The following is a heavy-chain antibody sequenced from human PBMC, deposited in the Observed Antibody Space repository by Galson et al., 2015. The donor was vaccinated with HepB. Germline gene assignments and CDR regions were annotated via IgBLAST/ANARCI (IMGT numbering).Heavy chain of an antibody. CDR2: ISAGGDTT. CDR3: ARDQVLWFGSDEGGMDV. CDR1: GFTFSNYA. Sequence: SLRLSCAASGFTFSNYAMTWVRQAPGKGLEWVSSISAGGDTTYYADSVKGRFTISRDNAKKMLSLRTNSLRAEDTAVYYCARDQVLWFGSDEGGMDVWGQGTTVTVSS. J-gene: IGHJ6*02. D-gene: IGHD3-10*01. V-gene: IGHV3-23*01.